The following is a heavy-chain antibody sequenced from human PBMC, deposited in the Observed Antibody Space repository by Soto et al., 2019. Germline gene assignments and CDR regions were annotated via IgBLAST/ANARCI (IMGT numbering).Heavy chain of an antibody. CDR3: AKDRDSSGYYYRNY. D-gene: IGHD3-22*01. J-gene: IGHJ4*02. V-gene: IGHV3-23*01. CDR1: GFTFTNFG. CDR2: ISGTGDST. Sequence: GGSLRLSCAVSGFTFTNFGMIWVRQAPGKGLEWVSAISGTGDSTYYADSVKGRFTISRDNSKNTLYLQINSLGAEDTAVYYCAKDRDSSGYYYRNYWGQGTLVTVSS.